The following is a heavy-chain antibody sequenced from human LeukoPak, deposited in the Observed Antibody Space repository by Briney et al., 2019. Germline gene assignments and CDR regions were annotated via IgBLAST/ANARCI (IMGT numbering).Heavy chain of an antibody. D-gene: IGHD6-13*01. V-gene: IGHV3-7*01. CDR2: IKQDGSEK. Sequence: PGGSLRLSCAASGFTFSNYWMSWVRQAPGKGLEWVASIKQDGSEKYYVDSVKGRFTISRDNAKNSLYLQMNSLRAEDTAVYYCARARGGSSWYRGDYYYYMDVWGKGTTVTISS. CDR3: ARARGGSSWYRGDYYYYMDV. J-gene: IGHJ6*03. CDR1: GFTFSNYW.